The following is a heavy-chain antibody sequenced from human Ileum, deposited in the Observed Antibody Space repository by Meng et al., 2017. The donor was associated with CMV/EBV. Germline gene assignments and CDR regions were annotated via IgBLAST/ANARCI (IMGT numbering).Heavy chain of an antibody. Sequence: LFESRGDLIQPGGSLRLSWKASGLIVISTYMSWVRQTPGTGLEWVSVLYSGGSAYYADSVRGRFTISRDNSKNTLYLQMNNLRAEDTAMYYCARERGDLATSYFDYWGRGTLVTVSS. CDR2: LYSGGSA. CDR1: GLIVISTY. D-gene: IGHD5-12*01. J-gene: IGHJ4*02. CDR3: ARERGDLATSYFDY. V-gene: IGHV3-53*01.